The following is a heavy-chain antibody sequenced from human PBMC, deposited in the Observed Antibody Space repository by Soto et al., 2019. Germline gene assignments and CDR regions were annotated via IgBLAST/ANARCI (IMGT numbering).Heavy chain of an antibody. Sequence: PGGSLRLSCAASGFTFSSYSMNWVRQAPGKGLEWVSSISSSSSYIYYADSVKGRFTISRDNAKNSLYLQMNSLRAEDTAVYYCARLAGSGSYGPFWGQGTLVTVSS. J-gene: IGHJ4*02. D-gene: IGHD3-10*01. CDR2: ISSSSSYI. CDR1: GFTFSSYS. V-gene: IGHV3-21*01. CDR3: ARLAGSGSYGPF.